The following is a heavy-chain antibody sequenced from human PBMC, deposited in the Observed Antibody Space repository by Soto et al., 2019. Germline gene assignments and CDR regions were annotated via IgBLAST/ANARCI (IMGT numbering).Heavy chain of an antibody. Sequence: SVKVSCKASGGTFSSYAISWVRQAPGQGLEWMGGIIPIFGTANYAQKFQGRVTITADESTSTAYMELSSLRSEDTAVYYCASNPRKPSIAARWGFDPWGQGTLVTVSS. D-gene: IGHD6-6*01. CDR3: ASNPRKPSIAARWGFDP. J-gene: IGHJ5*02. CDR2: IIPIFGTA. CDR1: GGTFSSYA. V-gene: IGHV1-69*13.